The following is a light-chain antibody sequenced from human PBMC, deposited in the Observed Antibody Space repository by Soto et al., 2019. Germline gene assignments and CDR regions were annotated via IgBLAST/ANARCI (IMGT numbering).Light chain of an antibody. V-gene: IGLV1-51*01. CDR3: GSWDSSLSDYV. Sequence: SVNGHSPSVSSAPGHKVTISCSGSSSNIGGNSVSWYQQLPGTAPKLLIYDDNKRPSGIPDRFSGSKSGTSATLGITGFQTGDEADYYCGSWDSSLSDYVFGTGTKVTAL. CDR1: SSNIGGNS. CDR2: DDN. J-gene: IGLJ1*01.